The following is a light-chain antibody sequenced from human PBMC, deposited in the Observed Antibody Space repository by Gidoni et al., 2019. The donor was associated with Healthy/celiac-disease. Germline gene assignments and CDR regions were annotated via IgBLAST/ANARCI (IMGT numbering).Light chain of an antibody. CDR1: QSVSSY. Sequence: ELVSTQSPATLSLSPGERATLSCRASQSVSSYLAWYQQKPGQAPRLLIYDASNRATGIPARFSGSGSGTDFTLTISSLEPEDFAAYYCQQRSNWPPWTFGQGTKVEIK. J-gene: IGKJ1*01. V-gene: IGKV3-11*01. CDR2: DAS. CDR3: QQRSNWPPWT.